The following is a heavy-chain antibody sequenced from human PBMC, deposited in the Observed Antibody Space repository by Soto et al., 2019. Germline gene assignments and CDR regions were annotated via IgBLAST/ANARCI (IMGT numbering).Heavy chain of an antibody. D-gene: IGHD3-9*01. CDR2: ISYDGSNK. CDR1: GLTFTSSS. Sequence: GGSLRRSFPSSGLTFTSSSFHWVRQAPGKVLELEAVISYDGSNKYYAESVKGRLTISRDNSKNTLDLQMNRLRTEDTAVHYCASSPDPSYDILTGYRPGGMEVWGQGTTVTVSS. CDR3: ASSPDPSYDILTGYRPGGMEV. V-gene: IGHV3-30-3*01. J-gene: IGHJ6*02.